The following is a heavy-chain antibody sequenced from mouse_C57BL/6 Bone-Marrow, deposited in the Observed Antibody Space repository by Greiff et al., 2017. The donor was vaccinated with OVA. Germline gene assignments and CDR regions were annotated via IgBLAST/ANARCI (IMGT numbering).Heavy chain of an antibody. D-gene: IGHD2-4*01. Sequence: QVQLQQSGAELARPGASVKLSCKASGYTFTSYGISWVKQRTGQGLEWIGEIYPRSGNTYYNEQFKGKATLTADKSSSTAYMQLSSLTSEDSAVDVGEYAIDCDYDRWFAYWGQGTLVTVSA. CDR2: IYPRSGNT. CDR3: EYAIDCDYDRWFAY. CDR1: GYTFTSYG. J-gene: IGHJ3*01. V-gene: IGHV1-81*01.